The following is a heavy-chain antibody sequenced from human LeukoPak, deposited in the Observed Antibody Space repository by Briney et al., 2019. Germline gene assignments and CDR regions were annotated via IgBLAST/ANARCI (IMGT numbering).Heavy chain of an antibody. Sequence: GGSLRLSCAASEFTVDDTYMSWVRQAPGKGLEWVSVVYSGGRTFYADSVKGRFTISRDNSKNTVYLQMNSLRADDTAVYYCARQAAAGLDYWGQGTLVAVSS. CDR3: ARQAAAGLDY. V-gene: IGHV3-66*02. CDR1: EFTVDDTY. J-gene: IGHJ4*02. CDR2: VYSGGRT. D-gene: IGHD6-13*01.